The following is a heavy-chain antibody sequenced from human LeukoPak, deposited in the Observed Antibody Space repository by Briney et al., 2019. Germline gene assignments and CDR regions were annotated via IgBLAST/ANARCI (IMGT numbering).Heavy chain of an antibody. V-gene: IGHV3-7*01. J-gene: IGHJ4*02. CDR2: IKQDGSEK. CDR3: ARDPSRGWGIAAAAPFDY. D-gene: IGHD6-13*01. CDR1: GFTFSSYW. Sequence: GGSLRLSCAASGFTFSSYWMSWVRQAPGKGLEWVANIKQDGSEKYYVDSVKGRFTISRDNAKNSLYLQVNSLRAEDTAVYYCARDPSRGWGIAAAAPFDYWGQGTLVTVSS.